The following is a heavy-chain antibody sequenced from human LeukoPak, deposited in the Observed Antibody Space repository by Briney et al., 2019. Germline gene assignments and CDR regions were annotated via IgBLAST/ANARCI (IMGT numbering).Heavy chain of an antibody. J-gene: IGHJ4*02. CDR1: GYTLTELS. CDR3: ASPGGRWLQFLGY. V-gene: IGHV1-24*01. CDR2: FDPEDGET. Sequence: ASVKVSCKVSGYTLTELSMHWVRQAPGKGLEWMGGFDPEDGETIYAQKFQGRVTITADESTSTAYMELSSLRSEDTAVYYCASPGGRWLQFLGYWGQGTLVTVSS. D-gene: IGHD5-24*01.